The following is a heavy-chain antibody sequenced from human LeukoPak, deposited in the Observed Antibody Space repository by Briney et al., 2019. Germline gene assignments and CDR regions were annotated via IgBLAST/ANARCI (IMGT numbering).Heavy chain of an antibody. Sequence: SETLSLTCTVSGGSISSSSYYWGWIRQPPGKGLEWIGSIYYSGSTYYNPSLKSRVTISVDTSKNQFSLKLRSVTAADTAVYYCARREAYNWFDPWGQGTLVTVSS. CDR1: GGSISSSSYY. CDR3: ARREAYNWFDP. V-gene: IGHV4-39*01. J-gene: IGHJ5*02. CDR2: IYYSGST.